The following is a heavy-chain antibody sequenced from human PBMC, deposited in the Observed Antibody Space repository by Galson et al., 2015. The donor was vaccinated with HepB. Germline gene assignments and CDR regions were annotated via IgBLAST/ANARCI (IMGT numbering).Heavy chain of an antibody. CDR1: GFTFSSYE. V-gene: IGHV3-48*03. Sequence: SLRLSCAASGFTFSSYEMNWVRQAPGKGLEWVSYISSSGSTIYYADSVKGRFTISRDNAKNSLYLQMNSLRAEDTAVYYCASPVLLWFGDQNDAFDIWGQGTMVTVSS. CDR2: ISSSGSTI. D-gene: IGHD3-10*01. J-gene: IGHJ3*02. CDR3: ASPVLLWFGDQNDAFDI.